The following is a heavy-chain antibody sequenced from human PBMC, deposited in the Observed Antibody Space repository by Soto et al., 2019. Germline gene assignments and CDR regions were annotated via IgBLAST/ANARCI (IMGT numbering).Heavy chain of an antibody. CDR3: ASVRIGYCSGGSCYSASSPAGAIDY. CDR1: GGSISSYY. CDR2: IYYSGST. V-gene: IGHV4-59*01. J-gene: IGHJ4*02. D-gene: IGHD2-15*01. Sequence: QVQLQESGPGLVKPSETLSLTCTVSGGSISSYYWSWIRQPPGKGLEWIGYIYYSGSTNYNPSLKSGVTISVATSKNQFSLKLSSVTAADTAVYYCASVRIGYCSGGSCYSASSPAGAIDYWGQGTLVTVSS.